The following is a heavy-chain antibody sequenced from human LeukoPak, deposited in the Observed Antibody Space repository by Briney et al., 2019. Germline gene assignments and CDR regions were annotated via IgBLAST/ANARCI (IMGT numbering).Heavy chain of an antibody. J-gene: IGHJ4*02. CDR2: IYYSGST. V-gene: IGHV4-31*03. CDR3: ARGRDGYTGTGGFDY. CDR1: GGSISSGGYY. D-gene: IGHD5-24*01. Sequence: PSETLSLTCTVSGGSISSGGYYWSWIRRHPGKGLEWIGYIYYSGSTYYNPSLKSRVTISVDTSKNQFSLKLSSVTAADTAVYYCARGRDGYTGTGGFDYWGQGTLVTVSS.